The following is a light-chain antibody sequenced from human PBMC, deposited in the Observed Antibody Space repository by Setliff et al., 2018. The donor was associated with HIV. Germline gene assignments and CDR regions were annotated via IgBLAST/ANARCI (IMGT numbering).Light chain of an antibody. V-gene: IGLV3-21*03. CDR3: QVWDSSSDHHV. Sequence: YELAQPPSVSVAPGKTARITCGGNNIGSKSVHWYQQKPGQAPVLVVYDDNDRPSGIPERFSGSNSGNTATLTISRVEAGDEADYYCQVWDSSSDHHVFGTGTKVTVL. J-gene: IGLJ1*01. CDR2: DDN. CDR1: NIGSKS.